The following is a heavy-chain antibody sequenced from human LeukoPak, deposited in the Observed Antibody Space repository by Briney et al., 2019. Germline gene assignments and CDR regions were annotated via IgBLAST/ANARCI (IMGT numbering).Heavy chain of an antibody. Sequence: GSLRLSCAASGFTFSDYYMSWIRPAPGKGLEWVSYISSSGSTIYYADSVKGRFTISRDNAKNSLYPQMNSLRAEDTAVYYCARDSVTMVRGVITHYYYYYMDVWGKGTTVTISS. CDR2: ISSSGSTI. CDR1: GFTFSDYY. D-gene: IGHD3-10*01. CDR3: ARDSVTMVRGVITHYYYYYMDV. J-gene: IGHJ6*03. V-gene: IGHV3-11*01.